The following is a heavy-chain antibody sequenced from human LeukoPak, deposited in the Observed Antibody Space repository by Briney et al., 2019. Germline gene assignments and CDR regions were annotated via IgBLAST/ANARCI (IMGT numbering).Heavy chain of an antibody. Sequence: SQTLSLTCTVSGGSISSGSYYWSWIRQPAGKRLEWIGRIYTSGSTNYNPSLKSRVTISVDTSKNQFSLKLSSVTAADTAVYYCARAAVVLWFGEYNWFDPWGQGTLVTVSS. CDR2: IYTSGST. D-gene: IGHD3-10*01. CDR1: GGSISSGSYY. J-gene: IGHJ5*02. V-gene: IGHV4-61*02. CDR3: ARAAVVLWFGEYNWFDP.